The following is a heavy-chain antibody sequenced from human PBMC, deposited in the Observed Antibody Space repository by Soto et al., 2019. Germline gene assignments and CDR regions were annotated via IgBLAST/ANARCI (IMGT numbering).Heavy chain of an antibody. V-gene: IGHV4-34*01. J-gene: IGHJ1*01. D-gene: IGHD6-19*01. CDR2: INHSGIT. CDR1: GGSFSGYY. CDR3: AIRTRMWLAGGGY. Sequence: SETLSLTSAVYGGSFSGYYWSWNRPLPGKGLEWLGEINHSGITDYNPSLKSRITISIDTSKKQFTRKLNSVTAADPAVYYCAIRTRMWLAGGGYWGQGTQVTVSS.